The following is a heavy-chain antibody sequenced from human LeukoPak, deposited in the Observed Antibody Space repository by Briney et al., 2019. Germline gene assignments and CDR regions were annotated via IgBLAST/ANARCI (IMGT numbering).Heavy chain of an antibody. CDR2: IIPIFGTA. Sequence: SVKISCKASGGTFISYAISWVRQAPGHGLEWMGGIIPIFGTANYAQKFQGRVTITADESTSTAYMELSSLRSEDTAVYYCARATYYDSPYYFDYWGQGTLVTVSS. V-gene: IGHV1-69*13. CDR3: ARATYYDSPYYFDY. D-gene: IGHD3-22*01. J-gene: IGHJ4*02. CDR1: GGTFISYA.